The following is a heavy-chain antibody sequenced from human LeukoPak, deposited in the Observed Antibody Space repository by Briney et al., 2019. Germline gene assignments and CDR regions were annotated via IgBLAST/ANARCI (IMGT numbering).Heavy chain of an antibody. D-gene: IGHD6-13*01. Sequence: PSETLSLTCTVSGYSISSGYYWGWIRQPPGKGLEWIGSIYHSGSTYYNPSLKSRVTISVDTSKNQFSLKLSSVTAADTAVYYCARDRSSWYDWFDPWGQGTLVTVSS. J-gene: IGHJ5*02. V-gene: IGHV4-38-2*02. CDR2: IYHSGST. CDR3: ARDRSSWYDWFDP. CDR1: GYSISSGYY.